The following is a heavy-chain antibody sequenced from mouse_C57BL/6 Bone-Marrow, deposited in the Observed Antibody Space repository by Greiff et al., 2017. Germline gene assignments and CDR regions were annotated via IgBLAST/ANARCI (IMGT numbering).Heavy chain of an antibody. J-gene: IGHJ1*03. Sequence: QVQLQQPGAELVKPGASVKLSCKASGYTFTSYWMHWVKQRPGRGLAWIGRIAPNSGGTKYNEKFKSKATLTVDKPSSTAYMQLSSLTSEDSAVYYCARGNWWYFDVWGTGTTVTVSS. V-gene: IGHV1-72*01. CDR2: IAPNSGGT. CDR1: GYTFTSYW. CDR3: ARGNWWYFDV. D-gene: IGHD4-1*01.